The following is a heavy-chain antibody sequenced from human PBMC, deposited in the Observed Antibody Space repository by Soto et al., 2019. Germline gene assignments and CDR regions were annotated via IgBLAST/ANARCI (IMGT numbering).Heavy chain of an antibody. CDR1: GFSVSNTY. J-gene: IGHJ3*02. CDR3: ARDRSDSSRADSFDI. V-gene: IGHV3-53*01. Sequence: GGSLRLSCAVSGFSVSNTYMSWVRQAPGKGLEWISVIYRGRATYYADSVKGRFTISRDDSRNTVYLQMNSLTTEDTAVYFCARDRSDSSRADSFDIWGQGTMLTVSS. D-gene: IGHD6-25*01. CDR2: IYRGRAT.